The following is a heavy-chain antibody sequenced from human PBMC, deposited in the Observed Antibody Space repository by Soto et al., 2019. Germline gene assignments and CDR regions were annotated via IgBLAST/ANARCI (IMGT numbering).Heavy chain of an antibody. CDR3: ARADIVVVPAAIQGNWFDP. V-gene: IGHV4-30-4*01. Sequence: SETLSLTCTVSGGSISSGDYYWSWIRQPPGKGLEWIGYIYYSRSTYYNPSLKSRVTISVDTSKNQFSLKLSSVTAADTAVYYCARADIVVVPAAIQGNWFDPWRQGTLVTVSS. CDR1: GGSISSGDYY. D-gene: IGHD2-2*01. CDR2: IYYSRST. J-gene: IGHJ5*02.